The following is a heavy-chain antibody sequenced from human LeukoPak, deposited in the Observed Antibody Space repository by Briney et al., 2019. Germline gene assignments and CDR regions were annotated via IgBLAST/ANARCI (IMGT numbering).Heavy chain of an antibody. V-gene: IGHV1-2*02. J-gene: IGHJ6*02. CDR2: INPNSGGT. CDR3: VRSPLGSYYYYGLDV. Sequence: ASVKVSCKASGYIFTDYYMHWVRQAPGEGLEWMGWINPNSGGTNYAQKFQGRVTMTRDTSISTAYMELSGLRSDDTAVFYCVRSPLGSYYYYGLDVWGQGTTVTVPS. D-gene: IGHD7-27*01. CDR1: GYIFTDYY.